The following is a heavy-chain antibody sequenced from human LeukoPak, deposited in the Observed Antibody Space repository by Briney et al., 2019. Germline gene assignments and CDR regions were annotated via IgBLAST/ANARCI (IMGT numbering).Heavy chain of an antibody. D-gene: IGHD6-6*01. CDR2: ITDGGGDT. Sequence: GRPLRLSCAASGFTLTNYAMIWVRQAPGKGLEWVSAITDGGGDTYSSDSVKGRFTISRDNSKNTLYLQMSSLRSDDTAVYYCVKGSAASRPYYFDYSGQGDMVAVSS. J-gene: IGHJ4*02. CDR1: GFTLTNYA. CDR3: VKGSAASRPYYFDY. V-gene: IGHV3-23*01.